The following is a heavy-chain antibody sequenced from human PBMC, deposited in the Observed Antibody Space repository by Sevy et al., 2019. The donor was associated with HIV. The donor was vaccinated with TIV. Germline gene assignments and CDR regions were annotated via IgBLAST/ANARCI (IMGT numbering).Heavy chain of an antibody. J-gene: IGHJ3*02. Sequence: GGSLRLSCAASAFSLSNYYMTWVRQAPGKGLEWVANIKQGGNEQFYLESVKGRFTISRDEAKNSVYLQMTSLSAEDTAVYYCEREGVIYDDDGRDFDDAFDIWGHGTMVTVSS. D-gene: IGHD2-21*01. V-gene: IGHV3-7*01. CDR2: IKQGGNEQ. CDR1: AFSLSNYY. CDR3: EREGVIYDDDGRDFDDAFDI.